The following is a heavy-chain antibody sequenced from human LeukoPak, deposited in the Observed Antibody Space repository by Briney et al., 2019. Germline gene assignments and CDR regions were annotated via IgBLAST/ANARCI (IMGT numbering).Heavy chain of an antibody. V-gene: IGHV3-30*02. J-gene: IGHJ4*02. CDR1: GFTFSRYG. D-gene: IGHD3-9*01. CDR3: AKESDILTGLHGGFDY. CDR2: IRDDGSTR. Sequence: GGSLRLSCAASGFTFSRYGLHWVRQAPGEGLEWVAFIRDDGSTRYYADSVKGRFTVSRDNSKNMLYLQMDSLRAEDTALYYCAKESDILTGLHGGFDYWGQGTLVTVSS.